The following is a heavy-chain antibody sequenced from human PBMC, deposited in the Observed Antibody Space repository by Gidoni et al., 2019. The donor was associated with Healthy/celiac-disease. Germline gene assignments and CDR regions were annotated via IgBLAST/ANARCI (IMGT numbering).Heavy chain of an antibody. CDR2: INHSGST. Sequence: QVQLQQWGAGLLKPSETLSLPCAVYGGSFSGYYWSWVRQPPGKGLEWSGEINHSGSTHYNPSLKSRVTISVDTSKNQFSLKLSSVTAADTAVYYCARARPSPVRRGYCSGGSCYSSYYFGYWGQGTLVTVSS. D-gene: IGHD2-15*01. V-gene: IGHV4-34*01. CDR3: ARARPSPVRRGYCSGGSCYSSYYFGY. J-gene: IGHJ4*02. CDR1: GGSFSGYY.